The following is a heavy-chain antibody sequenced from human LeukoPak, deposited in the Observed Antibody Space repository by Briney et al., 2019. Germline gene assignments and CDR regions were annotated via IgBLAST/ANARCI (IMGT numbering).Heavy chain of an antibody. CDR1: GYTFTGYS. Sequence: ASVKVSCKASGYTFTGYSLHWVRQAPGQGLEWMGWISAYNGDTNFAQKFQGRVTLTTDRTTSTAYLELRSLRSDDTAVYYCARDPSNTSGWKTWFDPWGQGTLVTVSS. CDR3: ARDPSNTSGWKTWFDP. V-gene: IGHV1-18*04. D-gene: IGHD6-19*01. CDR2: ISAYNGDT. J-gene: IGHJ5*02.